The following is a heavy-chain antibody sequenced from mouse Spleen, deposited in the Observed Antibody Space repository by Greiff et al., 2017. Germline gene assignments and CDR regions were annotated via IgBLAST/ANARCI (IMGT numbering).Heavy chain of an antibody. CDR2: INPSTGGT. CDR1: GYSFTGYY. CDR3: ARVRRYYFDY. Sequence: EVQLQQPGAELVKPGASVKISCKASGYSFTGYYMNWVKQSPEKSLEWIGEINPSTGGTTYNQKFKAKATLTVDKSSSTAYMQLKSLTSEDSAVYYCARVRRYYFDYWGQGTTLTVSS. V-gene: IGHV1-42*01. J-gene: IGHJ2*01. D-gene: IGHD2-14*01.